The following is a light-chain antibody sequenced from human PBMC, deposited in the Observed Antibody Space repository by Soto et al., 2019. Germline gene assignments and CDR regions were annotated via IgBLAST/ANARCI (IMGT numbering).Light chain of an antibody. CDR2: ATS. J-gene: IGKJ5*01. V-gene: IGKV1-39*01. CDR1: QSISNY. Sequence: DIQMTQSPSSLSASVGDRVTITCRASQSISNYLNWYQQKPGKAPNLLIYATSTLQSGVPSRFSGSGSGTDFTLTITSLQPEDFATYYCQQSHSIPITFGQGTRLEIK. CDR3: QQSHSIPIT.